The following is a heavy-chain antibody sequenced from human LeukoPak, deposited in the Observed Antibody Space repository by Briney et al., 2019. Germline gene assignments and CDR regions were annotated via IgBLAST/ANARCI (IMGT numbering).Heavy chain of an antibody. J-gene: IGHJ3*02. Sequence: GESLKISCKGSGYSLTTYWIGWVRQMPGKGLEWMGIIYPGDSDTRYNPSFRGQVTISADKSINTAYLQWNSLKASDTAIYYCARHDAFDIWGQGTMVIVFS. CDR2: IYPGDSDT. CDR1: GYSLTTYW. CDR3: ARHDAFDI. V-gene: IGHV5-51*01.